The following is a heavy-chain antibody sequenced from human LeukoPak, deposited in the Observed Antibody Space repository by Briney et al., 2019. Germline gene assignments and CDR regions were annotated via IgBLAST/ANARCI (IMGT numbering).Heavy chain of an antibody. CDR3: ARVLPVSSSDGMDV. CDR2: IISILGIA. Sequence: SVKVSCKASGGTFSSYAISWVRQAPGQGLEWMGRIISILGIANYAQKFQGRVTITADKSTSTAYMELSSLRSEDTAVYYCARVLPVSSSDGMDVWGQGTTVTVSS. D-gene: IGHD6-6*01. V-gene: IGHV1-69*04. J-gene: IGHJ6*02. CDR1: GGTFSSYA.